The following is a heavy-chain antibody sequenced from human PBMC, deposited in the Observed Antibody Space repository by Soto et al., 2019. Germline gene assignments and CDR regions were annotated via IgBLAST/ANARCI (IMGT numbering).Heavy chain of an antibody. V-gene: IGHV3-53*04. J-gene: IGHJ3*02. Sequence: GGSLRLSCAASGFTVSSNYMSWVRQAPGKGLEWVSVIYSGGSTYYADSVKGRFTISRHNSKNTLYLQMNSLRAEDTAVYYCARDRIDSGYDDAFDIWGQRTMVTVSS. CDR3: ARDRIDSGYDDAFDI. CDR2: IYSGGST. D-gene: IGHD5-12*01. CDR1: GFTVSSNY.